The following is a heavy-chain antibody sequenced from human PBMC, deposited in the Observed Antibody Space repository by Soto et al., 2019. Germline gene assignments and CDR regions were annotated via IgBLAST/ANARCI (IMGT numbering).Heavy chain of an antibody. D-gene: IGHD5-12*01. CDR3: AKGTEYASGPLAD. CDR2: ISYSGGTT. CDR1: DFTFGNFA. V-gene: IGHV3-23*01. J-gene: IGHJ4*02. Sequence: EVPLLESGGLLVQPGGSLRLSCAASDFTFGNFAMIWVRQAPGKGLEWVSGISYSGGTTYYADSVKGRFTISRDNSKNTLYLQMNSLRAEDTAIYYCAKGTEYASGPLADWGQGTLVTVSS.